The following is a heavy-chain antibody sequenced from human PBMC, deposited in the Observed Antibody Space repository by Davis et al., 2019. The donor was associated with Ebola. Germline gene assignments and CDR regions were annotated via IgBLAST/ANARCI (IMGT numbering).Heavy chain of an antibody. V-gene: IGHV1-2*04. Sequence: ASVKVSCKASGYTFTSYAMHWVRQAPGQRLEWMGWINPNSGGTNYAQKFQGWVTMTRDTSISTAYMELSRLRSDDTAVYYCARADSMVARPPPGGMDVWGQGTTVTVSS. CDR1: GYTFTSYA. J-gene: IGHJ6*02. D-gene: IGHD6-6*01. CDR3: ARADSMVARPPPGGMDV. CDR2: INPNSGGT.